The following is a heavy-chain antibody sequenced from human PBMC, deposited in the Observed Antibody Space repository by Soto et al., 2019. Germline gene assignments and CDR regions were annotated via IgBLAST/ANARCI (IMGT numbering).Heavy chain of an antibody. V-gene: IGHV1-2*02. CDR1: GYTFTGYY. Sequence: ASVKVSCKASGYTFTGYYMYWVRQAPGQGLEWMGWINPNSGGTNYAQKFQGRVTMTRDTSISTAYMELSRLRSDDTAVYYCARDEDCRSTSCPFAFDIWGQGTMVTVSS. CDR3: ARDEDCRSTSCPFAFDI. CDR2: INPNSGGT. D-gene: IGHD2-2*01. J-gene: IGHJ3*02.